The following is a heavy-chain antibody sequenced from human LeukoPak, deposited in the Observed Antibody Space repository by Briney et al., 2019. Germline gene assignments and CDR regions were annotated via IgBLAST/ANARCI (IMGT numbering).Heavy chain of an antibody. V-gene: IGHV4-30-4*07. CDR3: AREVETRYVDNFDI. Sequence: PSQTLSLTCAVSGGSISSGGYSWSWIRQPPGTGLEWIGYIYYSGSTYYNPSLKSRVTISVDTSKNQFSLQLSSVTAADTAVYYCAREVETRYVDNFDIWGQGTMVTVSS. D-gene: IGHD3-9*01. CDR1: GGSISSGGYS. CDR2: IYYSGST. J-gene: IGHJ3*02.